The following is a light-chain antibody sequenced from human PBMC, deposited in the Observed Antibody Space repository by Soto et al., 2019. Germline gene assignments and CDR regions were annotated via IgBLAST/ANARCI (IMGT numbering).Light chain of an antibody. CDR2: EGS. V-gene: IGLV2-23*01. CDR3: CSFERSITLV. CDR1: SSDVGSYNL. J-gene: IGLJ2*01. Sequence: QSVLTQPASVSGSPGQSITISCTRSSSDVGSYNLVSWYQQLPGEAPKLMIYEGSKRPSGVSNRFSGSKSGNTASLTISGLQAEDEADYYCCSFERSITLVFGGGTKLTVL.